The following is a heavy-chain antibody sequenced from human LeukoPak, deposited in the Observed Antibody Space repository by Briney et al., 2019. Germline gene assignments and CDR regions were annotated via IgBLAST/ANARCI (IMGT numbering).Heavy chain of an antibody. D-gene: IGHD2-2*01. V-gene: IGHV1-18*04. J-gene: IGHJ4*02. CDR2: ISAYNGNT. Sequence: ASVKVSCKASGYTFTSYGISWVRQAPGQGLEWMGWISAYNGNTNYAQKLQGRVTMTTDTSTSTAYMELRSLRSDDTAVYYCARGQYQLLRRDPAKYYFDSWGQGTLVTVSS. CDR3: ARGQYQLLRRDPAKYYFDS. CDR1: GYTFTSYG.